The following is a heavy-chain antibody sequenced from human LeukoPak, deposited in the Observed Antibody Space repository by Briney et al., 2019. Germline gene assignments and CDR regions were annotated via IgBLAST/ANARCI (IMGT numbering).Heavy chain of an antibody. D-gene: IGHD3-10*01. CDR1: GGSISSGTYY. CDR3: ARHFCCGSGTCTPFNI. J-gene: IGHJ3*02. CDR2: IYYSGST. Sequence: SETLSLTCTVSGGSISSGTYYWGWIRQPPGKGLEWIGSIYYSGSTLYNPSFKSRVTISVDTSNNQFSLKLTSVTAADTALYHCARHFCCGSGTCTPFNIWGQGRMVTVSS. V-gene: IGHV4-39*01.